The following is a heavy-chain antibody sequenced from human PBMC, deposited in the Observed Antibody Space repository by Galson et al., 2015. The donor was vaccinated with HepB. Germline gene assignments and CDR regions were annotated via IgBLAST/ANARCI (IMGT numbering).Heavy chain of an antibody. CDR1: GFTFSAYA. CDR2: ISNDGSSK. D-gene: IGHD6-19*01. J-gene: IGHJ5*02. V-gene: IGHV3-30*04. Sequence: SLRLSCAASGFTFSAYALHWVRQAPGRGLEWAAGISNDGSSKYYADSVKGRFTISRANSRNTIYLHMNSLRVEDTAIYYCAREEYGSGWYGSVMGNWFDPWGQGTLVTVSS. CDR3: AREEYGSGWYGSVMGNWFDP.